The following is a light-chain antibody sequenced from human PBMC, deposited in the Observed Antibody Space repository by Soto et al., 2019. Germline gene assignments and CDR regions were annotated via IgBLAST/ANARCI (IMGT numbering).Light chain of an antibody. V-gene: IGKV3-20*01. Sequence: EIVLTQSPGTLSLSPGERATLSFRSSQSVSSYYLAWYQQKPGRAPRPLIYAASSRATGIPDRFSGGGSGTDFTLTISRLEPEDFAVYYCQQCGSSPWTFGQGTKVDIK. CDR3: QQCGSSPWT. CDR2: AAS. CDR1: QSVSSYY. J-gene: IGKJ1*01.